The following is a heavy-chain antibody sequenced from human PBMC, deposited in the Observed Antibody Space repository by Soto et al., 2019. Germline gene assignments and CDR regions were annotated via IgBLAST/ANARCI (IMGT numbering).Heavy chain of an antibody. Sequence: PSETLSLTCTVSGGSISSSSYYWGWIRQPPGKGLEWIGSIYYSGSTYYNPSLKSRVTISVDTSKNQFSLKLSSVTAADTAVYYCARQYGDYVGSGYYYYYMDVWGKGTTVTVSS. CDR2: IYYSGST. V-gene: IGHV4-39*01. J-gene: IGHJ6*03. D-gene: IGHD4-17*01. CDR1: GGSISSSSYY. CDR3: ARQYGDYVGSGYYYYYMDV.